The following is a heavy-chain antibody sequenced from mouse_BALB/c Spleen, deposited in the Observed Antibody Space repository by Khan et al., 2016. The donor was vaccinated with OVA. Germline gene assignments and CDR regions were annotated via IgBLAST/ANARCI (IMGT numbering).Heavy chain of an antibody. D-gene: IGHD2-3*01. CDR2: IWAGGST. Sequence: QVQLKESGPGLVAPSQSLSITCTVSGFSLTSYGVHWVRQPPGKGLEWLGVIWAGGSTNYNSALMSRLSISRDKSKSQVFLKMNSLETGDTSAYYCARGDGWYEDAMDYWGQGTSVTVSS. V-gene: IGHV2-9*02. J-gene: IGHJ4*01. CDR1: GFSLTSYG. CDR3: ARGDGWYEDAMDY.